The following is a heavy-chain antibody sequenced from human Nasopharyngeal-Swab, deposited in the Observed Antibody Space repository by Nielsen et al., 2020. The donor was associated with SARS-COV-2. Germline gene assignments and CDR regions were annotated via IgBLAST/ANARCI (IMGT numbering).Heavy chain of an antibody. CDR3: TTDFYFDY. CDR1: GFTFRSYA. J-gene: IGHJ4*02. CDR2: MSGSGDST. V-gene: IGHV3-23*01. Sequence: GGSLRLSCAGSGFTFRSYAMSWVRQAPGKGLEWVSAMSGSGDSTDYADSVKGRFTISRDNSKNTVYLQMDSLKTEDTALYYCTTDFYFDYWGQGTLVTVSS.